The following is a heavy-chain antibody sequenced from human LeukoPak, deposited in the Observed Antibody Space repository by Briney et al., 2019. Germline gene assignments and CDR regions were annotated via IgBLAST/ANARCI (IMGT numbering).Heavy chain of an antibody. Sequence: SVKVSCKASGGTFSSYAISWVRQAPGQGLEWMGGIIPIFGTANYAQKFQGRVTITADESTSTAYMELSSLRSEDTAVYYCARAGVLRFLEWSRSDYYYGMDVWGQGTTVTVSS. D-gene: IGHD3-3*01. CDR3: ARAGVLRFLEWSRSDYYYGMDV. V-gene: IGHV1-69*13. CDR1: GGTFSSYA. J-gene: IGHJ6*02. CDR2: IIPIFGTA.